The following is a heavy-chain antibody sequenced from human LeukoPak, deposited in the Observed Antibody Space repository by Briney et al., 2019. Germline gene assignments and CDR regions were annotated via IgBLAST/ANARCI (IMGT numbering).Heavy chain of an antibody. V-gene: IGHV3-23*01. D-gene: IGHD3-10*01. CDR3: AKHLLYDTSFDY. Sequence: GFLRLSCAGPGFHLSSQALNLVRQASGEGLEWVSAISGSGGSTYYADSVKGRFTISRDNSKNTLYLQMNSLRAEDTAVYYCAKHLLYDTSFDYWGQGTLVTVSS. J-gene: IGHJ4*02. CDR1: GFHLSSQA. CDR2: ISGSGGST.